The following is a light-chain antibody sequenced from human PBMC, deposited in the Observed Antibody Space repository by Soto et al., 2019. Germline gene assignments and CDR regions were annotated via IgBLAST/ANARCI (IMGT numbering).Light chain of an antibody. Sequence: EIVLTQSPGTLSLSPGERATLSCRGSQTVSSARLAWFQQKPGQAPRLLIYGASSRAPGIPDRFSGSGSETGFTLTITRLESEDFAVYSCHQYGSSPWTFGQGTKVEIK. CDR2: GAS. J-gene: IGKJ1*01. CDR1: QTVSSAR. CDR3: HQYGSSPWT. V-gene: IGKV3-20*01.